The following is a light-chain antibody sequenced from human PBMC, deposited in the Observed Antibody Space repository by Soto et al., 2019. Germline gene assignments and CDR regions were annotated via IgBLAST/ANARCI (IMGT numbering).Light chain of an antibody. CDR1: QSISSN. Sequence: EILMTQSPATLSLSPGERATLPCGASQSISSNLAWYQQKPGQAPRLLIYGASTRAPDIPARFSGSGSGTEFTLTISSLQSADFAVYYCQHYNNWPPLTFGGGTNVDI. CDR2: GAS. J-gene: IGKJ4*01. CDR3: QHYNNWPPLT. V-gene: IGKV3-15*01.